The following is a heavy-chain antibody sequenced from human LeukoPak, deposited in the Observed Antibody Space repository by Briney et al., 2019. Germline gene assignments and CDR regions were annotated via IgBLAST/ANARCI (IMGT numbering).Heavy chain of an antibody. V-gene: IGHV3-23*01. CDR1: GFSFSSYA. CDR3: AKELLAGGSYDRVGY. J-gene: IGHJ4*02. CDR2: ISGSGGST. D-gene: IGHD1-26*01. Sequence: GGSLRLSCAASGFSFSSYAMSWGRQAPGKGLEWVSAISGSGGSTYYADSVKGRFTISRDNSKNTLYLQMNSLRAEDTAVYYCAKELLAGGSYDRVGYWGQGTLVTVSS.